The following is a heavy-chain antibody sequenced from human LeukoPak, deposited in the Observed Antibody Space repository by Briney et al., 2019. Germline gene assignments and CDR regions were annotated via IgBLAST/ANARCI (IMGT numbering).Heavy chain of an antibody. D-gene: IGHD1-26*01. V-gene: IGHV3-30*18. Sequence: GGSLRLSCAASVFTFSSYSINWVRQAPGKGLEWVAVISYDGSNKYYADSVKGRFTISRDNSKNTLYLQMNSLRAEDTAVYFCAKGRYSGTYYTSVGDYFDYWGQGTLVTVSS. J-gene: IGHJ4*02. CDR1: VFTFSSYS. CDR2: ISYDGSNK. CDR3: AKGRYSGTYYTSVGDYFDY.